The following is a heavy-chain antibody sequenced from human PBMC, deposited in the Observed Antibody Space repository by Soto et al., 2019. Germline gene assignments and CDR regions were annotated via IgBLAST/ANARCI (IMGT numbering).Heavy chain of an antibody. Sequence: QIQLVQSGAEVKKPGASVKVSCRASGYTFSSYGITWVRQAPGQGLEWMGWITADNGDTKFAQKLQGRASMTIDTPTSTAYMELRNLGSGDTALYYCARRPLGSAIGIGDYWGQGTLVTVSS. D-gene: IGHD7-27*01. J-gene: IGHJ4*02. CDR1: GYTFSSYG. CDR3: ARRPLGSAIGIGDY. CDR2: ITADNGDT. V-gene: IGHV1-18*01.